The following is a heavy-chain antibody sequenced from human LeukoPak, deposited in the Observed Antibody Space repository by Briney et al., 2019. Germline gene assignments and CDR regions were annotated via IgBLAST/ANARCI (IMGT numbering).Heavy chain of an antibody. CDR3: ASDDSSGYYYGTSDY. CDR1: GFTFSSYR. CDR2: IKQDGSEK. V-gene: IGHV3-7*01. J-gene: IGHJ4*02. Sequence: GGSLRLSCAASGFTFSSYRMSWVRQAPGKGLEWVANIKQDGSEKYYVDSVKGRFTISRDNAKNSLYLQMNSLRVEDTAVYYCASDDSSGYYYGTSDYWGQGTLVTVSS. D-gene: IGHD3-22*01.